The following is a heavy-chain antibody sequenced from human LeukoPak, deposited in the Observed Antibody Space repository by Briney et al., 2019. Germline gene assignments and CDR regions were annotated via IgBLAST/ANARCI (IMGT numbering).Heavy chain of an antibody. Sequence: SETLSLTCTVSGGSISRYYWSWIRQSPGKGLEGIGYTYYSGSTNYSPSLKSLVTVSANTSKNQFSLRLRSVTAAGTDIYYCSRQRREYNDEARLDYHYMDFWGKGTTVTVSS. CDR3: SRQRREYNDEARLDYHYMDF. V-gene: IGHV4-59*01. J-gene: IGHJ6*03. D-gene: IGHD3-22*01. CDR2: TYYSGST. CDR1: GGSISRYY.